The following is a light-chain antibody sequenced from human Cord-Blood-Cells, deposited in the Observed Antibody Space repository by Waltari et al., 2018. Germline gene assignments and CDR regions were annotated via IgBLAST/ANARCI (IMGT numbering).Light chain of an antibody. V-gene: IGKV3D-20*01. J-gene: IGKJ4*01. Sequence: EIVLTQSPATLSLSPGERATLSCGASQSVSSSYLAWYQQKPGLAPRLLIYDASSRATGIPDRFSGSVSGTDFTLTISRLEPEDFAVYYCQQYGSSPFGGGTKVEIK. CDR2: DAS. CDR1: QSVSSSY. CDR3: QQYGSSP.